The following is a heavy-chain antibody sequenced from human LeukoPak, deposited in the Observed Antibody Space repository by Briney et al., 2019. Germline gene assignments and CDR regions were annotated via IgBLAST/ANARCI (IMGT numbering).Heavy chain of an antibody. D-gene: IGHD6-13*01. CDR2: IYPGDSDT. CDR3: ARPYTYSSSWYYFDY. Sequence: GESLQISCKGSGYSFTSYWIGWVRQMPGKGLEWMGIIYPGDSDTRYSPSFQGQVTISADKSISTAYLQWSSLKASDTAKYYCARPYTYSSSWYYFDYWGQGTLVTVSS. J-gene: IGHJ4*02. V-gene: IGHV5-51*01. CDR1: GYSFTSYW.